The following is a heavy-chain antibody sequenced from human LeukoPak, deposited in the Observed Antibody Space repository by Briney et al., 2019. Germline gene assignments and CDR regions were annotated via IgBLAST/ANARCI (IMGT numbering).Heavy chain of an antibody. J-gene: IGHJ5*02. CDR2: LSRSGSRT. CDR1: GFRFSNYA. D-gene: IGHD3-22*01. V-gene: IGHV3-23*01. Sequence: GGSLRLSCVGSGFRFSNYAMNWVRQAPGKGLQWVSALSRSGSRTFYADSVKGRFTISRDNSKNTLYLQMDNLRAEDTAIYYCAKDDSSGYYHDHWGQGTLVTVSS. CDR3: AKDDSSGYYHDH.